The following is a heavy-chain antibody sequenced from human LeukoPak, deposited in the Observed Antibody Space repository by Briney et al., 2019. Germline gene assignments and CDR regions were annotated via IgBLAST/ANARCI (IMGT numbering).Heavy chain of an antibody. Sequence: GGSLRLSCAASGFTFSSNWMSWVRQAPGKWLEWVANIKEDGSEKYYVDSVKGRFTISRDNAKNSLYLQMNSLRAEDTAVYYCARDEYNWNVDAFDIWGQGTVVTVSS. J-gene: IGHJ3*02. CDR3: ARDEYNWNVDAFDI. V-gene: IGHV3-7*01. CDR1: GFTFSSNW. D-gene: IGHD1-20*01. CDR2: IKEDGSEK.